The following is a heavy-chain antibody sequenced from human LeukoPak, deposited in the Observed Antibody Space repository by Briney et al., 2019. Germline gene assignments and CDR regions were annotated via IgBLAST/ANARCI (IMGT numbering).Heavy chain of an antibody. V-gene: IGHV1-2*02. J-gene: IGHJ5*02. Sequence: GASVKVSCKASGHTFTGYYMHWVRQAPGQGLEWMGWINPNSGGTNYAQKFQGRVTMTRDTSISTAYMELSRLRSDDTAVYYCARAPYSSSWLLFDPWGQGTLVTVSS. CDR2: INPNSGGT. D-gene: IGHD6-13*01. CDR1: GHTFTGYY. CDR3: ARAPYSSSWLLFDP.